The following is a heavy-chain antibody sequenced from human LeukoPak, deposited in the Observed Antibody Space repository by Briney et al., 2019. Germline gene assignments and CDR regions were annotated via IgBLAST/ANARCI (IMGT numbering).Heavy chain of an antibody. J-gene: IGHJ4*02. V-gene: IGHV4-59*01. CDR3: ARATRYYYDSSGYYHIDY. D-gene: IGHD3-22*01. Sequence: SETLSLTCTVSGGSISSYYWSWIRQPPGKGLEWIGYIYYSGSTNYNPPLKSRVTISVDTSKNQFSLKLSSVTAADTAVYYCARATRYYYDSSGYYHIDYWGQGTLVTVSS. CDR2: IYYSGST. CDR1: GGSISSYY.